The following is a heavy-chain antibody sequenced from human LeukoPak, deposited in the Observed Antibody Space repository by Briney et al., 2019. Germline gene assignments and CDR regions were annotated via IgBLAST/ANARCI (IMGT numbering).Heavy chain of an antibody. J-gene: IGHJ4*02. V-gene: IGHV3-9*01. CDR3: AKDQGTVTTTRFDY. Sequence: TGGSLRLSCAASGFTFDDYAMHWVRQAPGKGLEWVSGISWNSGSIGYADSVKGRFTISRDNAKNTLYLQMNSLRAEDTAVYYCAKDQGTVTTTRFDYWGQGTLVTVSS. CDR2: ISWNSGSI. CDR1: GFTFDDYA. D-gene: IGHD4-11*01.